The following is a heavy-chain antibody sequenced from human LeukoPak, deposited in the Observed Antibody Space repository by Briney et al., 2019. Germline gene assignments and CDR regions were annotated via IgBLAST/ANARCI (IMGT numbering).Heavy chain of an antibody. J-gene: IGHJ3*02. CDR3: ARHIENYDSSGYYYEGAFDI. Sequence: GESLKISCKGSGYRFTSYWIDWVRQMPGKGLEWMGIIYPGDSDTRYSPSFQGQVTISADKSISTAYLQWSSLKASDTAMYYCARHIENYDSSGYYYEGAFDIWGQGTMVTVSS. CDR1: GYRFTSYW. D-gene: IGHD3-22*01. CDR2: IYPGDSDT. V-gene: IGHV5-51*01.